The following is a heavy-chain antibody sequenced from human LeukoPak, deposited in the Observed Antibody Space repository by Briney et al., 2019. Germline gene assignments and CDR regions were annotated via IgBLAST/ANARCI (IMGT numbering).Heavy chain of an antibody. CDR3: ARDSPLRRRYYGMDV. CDR1: GGFISSYY. CDR2: IYTSGST. V-gene: IGHV4-4*07. J-gene: IGHJ6*02. D-gene: IGHD3-16*01. Sequence: SETLSLTCTVSGGFISSYYWSWIRQPAGKGLEWIGRIYTSGSTNYNPSLKSRVTMSVDTSKNQFSLKLSSVTAADTAVYYCARDSPLRRRYYGMDVWGQGTTVTVSS.